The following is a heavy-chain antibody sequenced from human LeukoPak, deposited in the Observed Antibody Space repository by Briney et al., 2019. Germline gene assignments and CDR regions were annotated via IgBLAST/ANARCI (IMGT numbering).Heavy chain of an antibody. CDR2: IYYSGGT. Sequence: LGTLSLTSTVSGGSLRSYSWSWIRQPPGKGLEWIGDIYYSGGTNSNPSPKSRVTISVDTSKNQFALKLNSVTAADTGVYYGAKSVEGYCSGGSCYSYYYYMDVWGKGTTVTVSS. D-gene: IGHD2-15*01. CDR1: GGSLRSYS. CDR3: AKSVEGYCSGGSCYSYYYYMDV. V-gene: IGHV4-59*01. J-gene: IGHJ6*03.